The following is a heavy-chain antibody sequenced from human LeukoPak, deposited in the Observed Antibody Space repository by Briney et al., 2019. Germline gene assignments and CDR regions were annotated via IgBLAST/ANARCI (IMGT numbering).Heavy chain of an antibody. CDR1: GGSFSGYY. D-gene: IGHD3-9*01. CDR3: ASAYFDWLFTYYFDY. Sequence: SETLSLTCAVYGGSFSGYYWSWIRQPPGKGLEWIGEINHSGSTNYNPSLKSRVTISVDTSKNQFSLKLSSVTAADTAVYYCASAYFDWLFTYYFDYWGQGTLVTVSS. J-gene: IGHJ4*02. V-gene: IGHV4-34*01. CDR2: INHSGST.